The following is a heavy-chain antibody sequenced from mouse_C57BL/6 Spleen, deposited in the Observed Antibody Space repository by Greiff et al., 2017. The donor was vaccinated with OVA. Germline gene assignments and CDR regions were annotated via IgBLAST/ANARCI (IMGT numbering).Heavy chain of an antibody. V-gene: IGHV6-3*01. CDR2: IRLKSDNYAT. Sequence: EVQRVESGGGLVQPGGSMKLSCVASGFTFSNYWMNWVRQSPEKGLEWVAQIRLKSDNYATHYAESVKGRFTISRDDSKSSVYLQMNNLRAEDTGIYYCTDISYWGQGTLVTVSA. J-gene: IGHJ3*01. CDR3: TDISY. CDR1: GFTFSNYW.